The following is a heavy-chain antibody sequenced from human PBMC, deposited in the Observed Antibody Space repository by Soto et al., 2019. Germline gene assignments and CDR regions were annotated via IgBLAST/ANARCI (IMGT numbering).Heavy chain of an antibody. Sequence: QVQLVQSGAEVKKPGSSVKVSCKASGGTFSSYAISWVRQAPGQGLEWMGGIIPIFGTANYAQKFQGRVTITADESTSTAYMERSSLRSEDTAVYYCARDRADYDDSSGYYSRGFLDYWGQGTLVTVAS. J-gene: IGHJ4*02. D-gene: IGHD3-22*01. CDR2: IIPIFGTA. V-gene: IGHV1-69*12. CDR3: ARDRADYDDSSGYYSRGFLDY. CDR1: GGTFSSYA.